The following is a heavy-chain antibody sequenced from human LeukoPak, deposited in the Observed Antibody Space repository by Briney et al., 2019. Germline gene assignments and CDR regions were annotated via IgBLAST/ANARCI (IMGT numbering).Heavy chain of an antibody. CDR2: IYTSGST. Sequence: SETLSLTCTVSGGSISSYYWSWIRQPAGKGLEWIGRIYTSGSTNYNPSLKSRVTMSVDTSKNQFSLKLSSVTAADTAVYYCARESPRKDTICGVVILNFDYWGQGTLVTVSS. V-gene: IGHV4-4*07. CDR3: ARESPRKDTICGVVILNFDY. CDR1: GGSISSYY. D-gene: IGHD3-3*01. J-gene: IGHJ4*02.